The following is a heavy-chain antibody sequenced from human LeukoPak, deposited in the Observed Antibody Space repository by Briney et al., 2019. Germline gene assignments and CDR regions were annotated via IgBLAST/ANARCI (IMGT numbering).Heavy chain of an antibody. CDR3: ARDPLGTDWYFDL. D-gene: IGHD3-16*01. Sequence: SVKVSCKASGGTFSSYAISWVRQAPGQRLEWMGRIIPILGIANYAQKFQGRVTITADKSTSTAYMELSSLRSEDTAVYYCARDPLGTDWYFDLWGRGTLVTVSS. V-gene: IGHV1-69*04. CDR2: IIPILGIA. J-gene: IGHJ2*01. CDR1: GGTFSSYA.